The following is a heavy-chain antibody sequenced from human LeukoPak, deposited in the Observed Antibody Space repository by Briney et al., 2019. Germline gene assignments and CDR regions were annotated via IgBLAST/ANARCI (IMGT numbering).Heavy chain of an antibody. CDR2: IGGSSIGHST. J-gene: IGHJ4*02. CDR3: ARDSGWLRYHD. Sequence: GGSLRLSCLGSGFTFSTHGMNWVRQAPGKGLEWVSGIGGSSIGHSTHYADSVKGRFTISRDNCKNIVYLQMDSLRAEDTALYYFARDSGWLRYHDWGQGALVTASS. D-gene: IGHD5-12*01. V-gene: IGHV3-23*01. CDR1: GFTFSTHG.